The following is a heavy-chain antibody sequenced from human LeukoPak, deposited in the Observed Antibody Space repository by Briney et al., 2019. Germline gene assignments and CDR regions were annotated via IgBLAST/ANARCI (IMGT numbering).Heavy chain of an antibody. Sequence: ASVKVSCKASGYTFTSYDFNWVRQATGQRPEWMGWMSANSGDTGYAQKFQDRVTMTRNTSISTAYMELSSLRSDDTAVYYCARGPPNWGYDYWGPGTLVTVSS. CDR1: GYTFTSYD. CDR2: MSANSGDT. J-gene: IGHJ4*02. D-gene: IGHD7-27*01. V-gene: IGHV1-8*01. CDR3: ARGPPNWGYDY.